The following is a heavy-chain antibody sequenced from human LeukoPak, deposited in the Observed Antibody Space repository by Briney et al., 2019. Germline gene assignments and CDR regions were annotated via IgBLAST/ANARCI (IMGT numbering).Heavy chain of an antibody. Sequence: PSETLSLTCTVSGGSISSYYWSWIRQPPGKGLEWIGYIYYSGSTNYNPSLKSRVTISGDPSTKQFSLKLSSVTAADTAVYYCARSDSRGSHAFDIWGQGTMVTVSS. CDR2: IYYSGST. CDR1: GGSISSYY. CDR3: ARSDSRGSHAFDI. V-gene: IGHV4-59*01. J-gene: IGHJ3*02. D-gene: IGHD3-22*01.